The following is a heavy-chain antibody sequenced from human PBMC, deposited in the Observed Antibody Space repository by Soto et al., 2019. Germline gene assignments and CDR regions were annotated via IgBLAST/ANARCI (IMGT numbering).Heavy chain of an antibody. J-gene: IGHJ4*02. CDR1: GFHFRNYW. D-gene: IGHD1-26*01. CDR3: AKDSISDRETFNFDS. CDR2: IDSDGRGT. Sequence: PGGYLRLSCTASGFHFRNYWIYWVRQAPGKGLEWVSRIDSDGRGTTNTDTVKGRFTISRDNAKNMVYLQINSLRAEDTAFYYCAKDSISDRETFNFDSWVQGT. V-gene: IGHV3-74*01.